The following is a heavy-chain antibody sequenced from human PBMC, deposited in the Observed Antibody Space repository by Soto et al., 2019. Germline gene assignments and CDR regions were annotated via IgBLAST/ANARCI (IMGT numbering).Heavy chain of an antibody. CDR2: IYPGDSDT. CDR1: GYSFTSYW. V-gene: IGHV5-51*01. J-gene: IGHJ6*03. CDR3: ARHGVDTAMVTSGYYYYYMDV. Sequence: RGESLKISCKGSGYSFTSYWIGWVRQMPGKGLEWMGIIYPGDSDTRYSPSFQGQVTISADKSISTAYLQWSSLKASDTAMYYCARHGVDTAMVTSGYYYYYMDVWGKGTTVTVSS. D-gene: IGHD5-18*01.